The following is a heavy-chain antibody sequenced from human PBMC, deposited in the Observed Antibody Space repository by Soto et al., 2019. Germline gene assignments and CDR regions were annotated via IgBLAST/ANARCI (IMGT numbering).Heavy chain of an antibody. CDR2: ISSNGGST. V-gene: IGHV3-64*01. Sequence: GGSLRLSCAASGFTFSSYAMHWVRQAPGKGLEYVSAISSNGGSTYYANSVKGRFTISRDNSKNTLYLQMGSLRAEDMAVYYCASSPVGVTYFDYWGQGTLVTVSS. J-gene: IGHJ4*02. CDR3: ASSPVGVTYFDY. D-gene: IGHD2-21*02. CDR1: GFTFSSYA.